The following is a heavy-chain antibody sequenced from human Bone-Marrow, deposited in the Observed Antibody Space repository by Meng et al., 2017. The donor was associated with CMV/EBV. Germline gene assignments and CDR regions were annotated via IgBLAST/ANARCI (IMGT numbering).Heavy chain of an antibody. V-gene: IGHV3-11*01. J-gene: IGHJ6*02. D-gene: IGHD1-26*01. Sequence: GGSLRLSCAASGFTFSDYFMNWIRQAPGKGLEWVSSISTTGDAMYYADSVKGRFTISRDNAKKSLYLQMNSLSAEDTALYYCARDQEAGGRSYYYYFGMDVWGQGTTVTVS. CDR1: GFTFSDYF. CDR2: ISTTGDAM. CDR3: ARDQEAGGRSYYYYFGMDV.